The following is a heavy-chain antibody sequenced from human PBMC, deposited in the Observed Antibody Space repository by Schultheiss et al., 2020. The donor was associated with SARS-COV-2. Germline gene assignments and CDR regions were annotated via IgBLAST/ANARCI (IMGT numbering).Heavy chain of an antibody. Sequence: SETLSLTCTVSGGSISSYYWSWIRQPPGKGLEWIGYIYYSGSTNYNPSLKSRVTISVDTSKNQFSLKLSSVTAADTAVYYCARGPGRGDFWSGYLDRFDYWCQGTLVTVSS. CDR1: GGSISSYY. CDR3: ARGPGRGDFWSGYLDRFDY. CDR2: IYYSGST. J-gene: IGHJ4*02. D-gene: IGHD3-3*01. V-gene: IGHV4-59*01.